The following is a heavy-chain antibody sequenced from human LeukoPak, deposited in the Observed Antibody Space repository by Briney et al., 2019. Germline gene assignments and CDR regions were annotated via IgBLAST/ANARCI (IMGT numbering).Heavy chain of an antibody. CDR2: IYYSGST. D-gene: IGHD3-22*01. V-gene: IGHV4-59*12. Sequence: SETLSLTCTVSGGSISSYYWSWIRQPPGKGLEWIGYIYYSGSTNYNPSLKSRVTISVDTSKNQFSLKLSSVTAADTAVYYCAREGYYYDSSGAGNWFDPWGQGTLVTVSS. CDR1: GGSISSYY. CDR3: AREGYYYDSSGAGNWFDP. J-gene: IGHJ5*02.